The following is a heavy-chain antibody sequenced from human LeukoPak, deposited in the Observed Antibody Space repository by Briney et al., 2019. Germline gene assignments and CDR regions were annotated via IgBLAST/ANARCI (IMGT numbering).Heavy chain of an antibody. Sequence: GGSLRLSCVASGFTFSNYWMQWVRQVPGKGLVWVSRLNGDGTNIIYADSVKGRFTISRDNAENTLYLQMNSLRAEDTALYYCARSQSGVFDVWGQGTMVAVSS. CDR3: ARSQSGVFDV. CDR2: LNGDGTNI. V-gene: IGHV3-74*01. CDR1: GFTFSNYW. D-gene: IGHD2-8*01. J-gene: IGHJ3*01.